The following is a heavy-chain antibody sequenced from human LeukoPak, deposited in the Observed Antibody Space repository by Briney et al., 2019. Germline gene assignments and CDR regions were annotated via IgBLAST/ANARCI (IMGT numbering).Heavy chain of an antibody. V-gene: IGHV3-30-3*01. J-gene: IGHJ4*02. Sequence: PGGSLRLSCAASGFTFSSYAMHWVRQAPGKGLEWVAVISYDGSNKYYADSVKGRFTISRDNSKNTLYLQMNSLRAEDTAVYYCAREGAGRIVVVTNFDYWGQGTLVTVSS. CDR1: GFTFSSYA. CDR3: AREGAGRIVVVTNFDY. CDR2: ISYDGSNK. D-gene: IGHD3-22*01.